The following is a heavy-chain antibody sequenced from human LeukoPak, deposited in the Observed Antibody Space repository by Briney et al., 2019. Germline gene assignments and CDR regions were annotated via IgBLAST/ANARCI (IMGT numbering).Heavy chain of an antibody. Sequence: ASVKVSCKASGYTFTSYLMSWVRQAPGKGLEWVSFVSGSGDTTYYADSVKGRFTISRDNSKNTVFLQMNSLRVDDTAVYYCAKGGPNDYWGQGTLVTVSS. CDR3: AKGGPNDY. J-gene: IGHJ4*02. V-gene: IGHV3-23*01. CDR1: GYTFTSYL. CDR2: VSGSGDTT.